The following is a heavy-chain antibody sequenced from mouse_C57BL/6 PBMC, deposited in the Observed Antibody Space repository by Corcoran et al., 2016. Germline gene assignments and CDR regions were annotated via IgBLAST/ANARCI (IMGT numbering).Heavy chain of an antibody. D-gene: IGHD1-1*01. CDR3: ARRETTVVAFDY. J-gene: IGHJ2*01. V-gene: IGHV9-3*01. CDR1: GYTFTTYG. Sequence: QIQLVQSGPELKKPGEPVKISCKASGYTFTTYGMSWVKQAPGKGLKWMGWINTYSGVPTYADDFKGRFAFSLETSASTAYLPINNLKNEDTATYFCARRETTVVAFDYWGQGTTLTVSS. CDR2: INTYSGVP.